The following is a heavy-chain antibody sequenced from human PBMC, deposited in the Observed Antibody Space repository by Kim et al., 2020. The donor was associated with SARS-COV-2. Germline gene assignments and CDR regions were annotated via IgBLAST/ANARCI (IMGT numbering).Heavy chain of an antibody. Sequence: GGSLRLSCAASGFTFSSYEMHWVRQAPGKGLEWVADITYDGSNIYYADSVKGRFTISRDNAKNTLYLQMNSLRAEDTAVYYCARVDRWLWFGYYF. D-gene: IGHD3-10*01. CDR1: GFTFSSYE. J-gene: IGHJ4*01. V-gene: IGHV3-30*12. CDR2: ITYDGSNI. CDR3: ARVDRWLWFGYYF.